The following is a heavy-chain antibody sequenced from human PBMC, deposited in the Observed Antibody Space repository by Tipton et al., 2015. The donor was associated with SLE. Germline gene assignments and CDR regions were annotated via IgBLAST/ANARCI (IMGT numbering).Heavy chain of an antibody. J-gene: IGHJ4*02. V-gene: IGHV4-4*02. Sequence: TLSLTCAVYGGSISSRNWWSWIRQPPGKGLEWVGEIDHSGSTNYNPSLESRVTIPVDTSTNRLSLQLSSVTAADTALYYCARLISAYDCNFDYWGQGTLVTVSS. CDR1: GGSISSRNW. CDR3: ARLISAYDCNFDY. D-gene: IGHD5-12*01. CDR2: IDHSGST.